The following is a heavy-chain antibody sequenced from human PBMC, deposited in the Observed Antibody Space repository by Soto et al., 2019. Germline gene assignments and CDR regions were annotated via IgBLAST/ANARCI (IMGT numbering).Heavy chain of an antibody. J-gene: IGHJ4*02. CDR2: ISGYNNNK. Sequence: QIQLVQSGTEVREPGASVKVSCQASGYTFTSYGIIWVRQAPGQGLELMGWISGYNNNKNYAQKYQARVTMTTDTSTRTAYMELRSLRSDDTAVYYWARVGAIAPAEGDYWGQGTLVTVSS. V-gene: IGHV1-18*01. CDR3: ARVGAIAPAEGDY. D-gene: IGHD2-2*02. CDR1: GYTFTSYG.